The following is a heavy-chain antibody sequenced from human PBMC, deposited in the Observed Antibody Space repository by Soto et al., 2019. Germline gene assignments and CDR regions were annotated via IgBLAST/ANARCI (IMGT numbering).Heavy chain of an antibody. V-gene: IGHV1-69*12. J-gene: IGHJ4*02. CDR1: AGTFSSYA. CDR2: SIPIFGTA. Sequence: QVQLVQSGAEVKKPGSSVKVSCKASAGTFSSYAISWVRQAPGQGLEWMGGSIPIFGTANYAQKFQGRVTINADEYTSTAYMELSSLRSEDTAVYYCASHYDFWTYFDYWGQVTLVTVSS. CDR3: ASHYDFWTYFDY. D-gene: IGHD3-3*01.